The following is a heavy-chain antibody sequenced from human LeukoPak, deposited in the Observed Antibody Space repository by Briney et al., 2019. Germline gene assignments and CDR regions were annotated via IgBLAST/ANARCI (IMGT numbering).Heavy chain of an antibody. Sequence: ASETLSLTCAVYGGSFSGYYWSWIRQPPGKGLEWIGEINHSGSTNYNPSLKSRVTISVDTAKNQFSLKLSSVTAADTAVYYCARAPIQLYAFDIWGQGTMVTVSS. CDR2: INHSGST. J-gene: IGHJ3*02. CDR1: GGSFSGYY. D-gene: IGHD5-18*01. CDR3: ARAPIQLYAFDI. V-gene: IGHV4-34*01.